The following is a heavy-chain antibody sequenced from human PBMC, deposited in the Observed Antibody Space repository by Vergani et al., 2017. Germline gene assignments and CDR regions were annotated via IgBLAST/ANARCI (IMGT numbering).Heavy chain of an antibody. CDR3: ARVGGVTMVRGVIITETNWFDP. CDR1: GYTLTELS. Sequence: QVQLVQSGAEVKKPGASVKVSCKVSGYTLTELSMHWVRQAPGKGLEWMGGFDPEDGETIYAQKFQGRVTMTEDTSTDTAYMGRSSLRSEDTAVYYCARVGGVTMVRGVIITETNWFDPWGQGTLVTVSS. J-gene: IGHJ5*02. D-gene: IGHD3-10*01. CDR2: FDPEDGET. V-gene: IGHV1-24*01.